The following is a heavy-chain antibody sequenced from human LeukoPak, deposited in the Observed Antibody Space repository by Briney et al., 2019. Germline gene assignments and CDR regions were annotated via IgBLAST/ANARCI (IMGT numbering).Heavy chain of an antibody. V-gene: IGHV4-59*01. D-gene: IGHD3-22*01. CDR2: ISDTGTT. Sequence: SETLSLTCTVSGGSISSYYWNWIRQPPGKGPEWIGCISDTGTTNYNPAFKSRVTISVDTSKNQFSLKLTSVTAADTAVYFCATGYYEPFEKWGQGTLVSVSS. CDR3: ATGYYEPFEK. J-gene: IGHJ4*02. CDR1: GGSISSYY.